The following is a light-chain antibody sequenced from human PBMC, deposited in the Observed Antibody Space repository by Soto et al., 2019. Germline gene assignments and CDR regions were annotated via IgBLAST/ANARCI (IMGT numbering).Light chain of an antibody. V-gene: IGLV2-8*01. Sequence: QSALTQPPSASGSPGQSVTISCTGTSSDVGGYNAVSWYQQHPGKAPKLLIYEVTKRPSGVPDRFSGSRSGDTASLTVSGLQAEDEADYYCSSYAGLPYVFGAGTNLTVL. CDR3: SSYAGLPYV. J-gene: IGLJ1*01. CDR1: SSDVGGYNA. CDR2: EVT.